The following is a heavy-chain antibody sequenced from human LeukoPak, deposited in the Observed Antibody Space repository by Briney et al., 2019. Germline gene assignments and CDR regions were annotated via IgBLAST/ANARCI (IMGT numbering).Heavy chain of an antibody. D-gene: IGHD1-1*01. CDR2: IKLDGSEK. V-gene: IGHV3-7*01. J-gene: IGHJ4*02. Sequence: GGSLRLSCAASGFTFSSYWMSWVRQAPGMGLEWVANIKLDGSEKYYLDSVKGRFTVSRDNAKNSLYLQMNRLRVVDTAVYYCARVASLTPLQFDYWGQGTLVTVSS. CDR3: ARVASLTPLQFDY. CDR1: GFTFSSYW.